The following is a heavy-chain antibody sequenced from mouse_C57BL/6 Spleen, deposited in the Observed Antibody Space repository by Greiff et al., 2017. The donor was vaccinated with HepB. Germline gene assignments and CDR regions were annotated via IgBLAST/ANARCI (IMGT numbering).Heavy chain of an antibody. Sequence: VHVKQSGPELVKPGASVKISCKASGYSFTDYNMNWVKQSNGKSLEWIGVINPNYGTTSYNQKFKGKATLTVDQSSSTAYMQLNSLTSEDSAVYYCATSYGYAMDYWGQGTSVTVSS. D-gene: IGHD1-1*01. CDR1: GYSFTDYN. J-gene: IGHJ4*01. CDR3: ATSYGYAMDY. CDR2: INPNYGTT. V-gene: IGHV1-39*01.